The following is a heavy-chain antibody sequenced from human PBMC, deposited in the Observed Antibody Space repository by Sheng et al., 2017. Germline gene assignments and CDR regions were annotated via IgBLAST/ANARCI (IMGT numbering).Heavy chain of an antibody. D-gene: IGHD3-22*01. Sequence: QVQLQQWGAGLLKPSETLSLTCAVYGGSFSGYYWSWIRQPPGKGLEWIGEINHSGSTNYNPSLKSRVTISVDTSKNQFSLKLSSVTAADTAVYYCARGVVVVTKYYFDYWGQGTLVTVSS. J-gene: IGHJ4*02. V-gene: IGHV4-34*01. CDR1: GGSFSGYY. CDR2: INHSGST. CDR3: ARGVVVVTKYYFDY.